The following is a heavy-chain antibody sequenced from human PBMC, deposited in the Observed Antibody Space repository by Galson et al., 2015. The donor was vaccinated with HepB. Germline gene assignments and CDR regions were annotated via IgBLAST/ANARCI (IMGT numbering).Heavy chain of an antibody. CDR1: GFTFSSYA. J-gene: IGHJ1*01. Sequence: SLRLSCAASGFTFSSYAMHWVRQAPGKGLEWVAVISYDGSNKYYADSVKGRFTISRDNSKNTLYLQMNSLRAEDTAVYYCARESYYDSSGYYGYFQHWGQGTLVTVSS. CDR3: ARESYYDSSGYYGYFQH. V-gene: IGHV3-30-3*01. D-gene: IGHD3-22*01. CDR2: ISYDGSNK.